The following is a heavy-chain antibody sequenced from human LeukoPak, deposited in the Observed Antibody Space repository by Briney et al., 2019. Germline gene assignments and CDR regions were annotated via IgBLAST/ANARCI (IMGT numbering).Heavy chain of an antibody. V-gene: IGHV4-39*07. CDR2: IYYSGST. Sequence: SETLSLTCTVSGGSISSSSYYWGWIRQPPGKGLEWIGSIYYSGSTYYNPSLKSRVTISVDTSKNQFSLKLSSVTAADTAVYYCARDPHYYDSSGYYQLGYFDYWGQGTLVTVSS. CDR1: GGSISSSSYY. J-gene: IGHJ4*02. D-gene: IGHD3-22*01. CDR3: ARDPHYYDSSGYYQLGYFDY.